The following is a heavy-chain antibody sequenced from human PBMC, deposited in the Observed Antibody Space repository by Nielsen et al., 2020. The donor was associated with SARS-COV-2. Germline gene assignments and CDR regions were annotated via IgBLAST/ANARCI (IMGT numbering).Heavy chain of an antibody. Sequence: GESLKISCAASGFTFSSYSMNWVRQAPGKGLEWVSSISSSSSYIYYADSVKGRFTISRDNAKNSLYLQMNSLRAEDTAVHYCARDGGSQGFILPDYWGQGTLVTVSS. CDR2: ISSSSSYI. CDR1: GFTFSSYS. D-gene: IGHD2-15*01. CDR3: ARDGGSQGFILPDY. J-gene: IGHJ4*02. V-gene: IGHV3-21*01.